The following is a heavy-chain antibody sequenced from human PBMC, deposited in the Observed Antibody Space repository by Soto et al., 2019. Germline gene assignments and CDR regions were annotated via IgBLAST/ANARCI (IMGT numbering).Heavy chain of an antibody. V-gene: IGHV5-51*01. D-gene: IGHD6-6*01. CDR2: IYPGDSDT. CDR1: GYSFASYW. Sequence: GESLKSSCKTSGYSFASYWIGWVRQMPGKGLEWMGIIYPGDSDTRYNPSLEGQVTISADKSISTVFLQWSSLKASDTAIYYCARQGSSSSISWFDPWGQGTLVTVSS. CDR3: ARQGSSSSISWFDP. J-gene: IGHJ5*02.